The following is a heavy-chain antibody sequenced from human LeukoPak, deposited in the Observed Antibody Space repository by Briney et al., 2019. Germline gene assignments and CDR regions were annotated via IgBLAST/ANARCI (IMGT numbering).Heavy chain of an antibody. CDR2: INAGNGNT. Sequence: AASVKVSCKASGYTFTSYAMHWVRQAPGQRLEWMEWINAGNGNTKYSQKFQGRVTITRDTSASTAYMELSSPRSEDTAVYYCARDARPAGAVDYWGQGTLVTVSS. CDR3: ARDARPAGAVDY. CDR1: GYTFTSYA. J-gene: IGHJ4*02. V-gene: IGHV1-3*01. D-gene: IGHD1-26*01.